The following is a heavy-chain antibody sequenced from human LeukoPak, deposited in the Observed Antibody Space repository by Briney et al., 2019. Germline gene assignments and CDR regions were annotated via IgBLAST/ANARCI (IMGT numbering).Heavy chain of an antibody. V-gene: IGHV1-18*01. Sequence: ASVKVSCEASGYTFTSYGIRWVRQAPGQGLEWMGWISAYNGNTNYAQKLQGRVTMTTDTSTSTAYMELRSLRSDDTAVYYCARAGWASYYYDSSGYYYWGQGTLVTVSS. CDR2: ISAYNGNT. J-gene: IGHJ4*02. CDR1: GYTFTSYG. CDR3: ARAGWASYYYDSSGYYY. D-gene: IGHD3-22*01.